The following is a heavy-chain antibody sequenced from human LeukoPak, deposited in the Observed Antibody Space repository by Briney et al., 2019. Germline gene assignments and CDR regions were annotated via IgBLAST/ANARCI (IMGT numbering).Heavy chain of an antibody. CDR3: ARESLWFGESPDY. J-gene: IGHJ4*02. V-gene: IGHV4-34*01. CDR2: INHSGST. D-gene: IGHD3-10*01. CDR1: GGSFSGYY. Sequence: SETLSLTCAVYGGSFSGYYWSWIRQPPGKGLEWIGEINHSGSTNYNPSLKSRVTISVDTSKNQFSLKLSSVTAADTAVYYCARESLWFGESPDYWGQGTLVTVSS.